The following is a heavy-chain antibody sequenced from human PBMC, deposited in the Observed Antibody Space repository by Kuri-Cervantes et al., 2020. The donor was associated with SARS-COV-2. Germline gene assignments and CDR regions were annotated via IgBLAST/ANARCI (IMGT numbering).Heavy chain of an antibody. CDR3: ARQGYYETGGYQWFDP. J-gene: IGHJ5*02. CDR1: GFTVSSNY. CDR2: IYSGGST. D-gene: IGHD3-22*01. Sequence: GESLKISCAASGFTVSSNYMSWVRQAPGKGLEWVSVIYSGGSTYYADSVKGRFTISRDNSKNTLYLQMNSLRAEDTAVYYCARQGYYETGGYQWFDPWGQGTLVTVSS. V-gene: IGHV3-53*01.